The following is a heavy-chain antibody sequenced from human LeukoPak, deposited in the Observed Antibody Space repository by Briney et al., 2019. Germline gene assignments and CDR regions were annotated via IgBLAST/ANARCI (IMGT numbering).Heavy chain of an antibody. CDR1: GFTFRNYA. CDR2: ISGSGGNT. D-gene: IGHD2-15*01. V-gene: IGHV3-23*01. J-gene: IGHJ4*02. CDR3: ARNHHNSGGRCDF. Sequence: GGSLRLSCAASGFTFRNYAMSWVRQAPGGRLEWVSAISGSGGNTYYADSVKGRFTISRDNSKNTLYLQMNSLRADDTAVYYCARNHHNSGGRCDFWGQGTLVTVSS.